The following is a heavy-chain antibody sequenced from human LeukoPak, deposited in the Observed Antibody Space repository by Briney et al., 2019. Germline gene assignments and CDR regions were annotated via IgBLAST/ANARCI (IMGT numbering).Heavy chain of an antibody. CDR2: IYPGDSDT. D-gene: IGHD2-2*01. V-gene: IGHV5-51*01. CDR3: AKIDRQYCSRSSCYALDY. J-gene: IGHJ4*02. CDR1: GYSFTNYW. Sequence: GESLKISCKGSGYSFTNYWIGWVRQMPGKGLEWMGIIYPGDSDTRHSPSFQGQVTISADKSISTAYLQWSGLKASDTAMYYCAKIDRQYCSRSSCYALDYWGQGTQVTVSS.